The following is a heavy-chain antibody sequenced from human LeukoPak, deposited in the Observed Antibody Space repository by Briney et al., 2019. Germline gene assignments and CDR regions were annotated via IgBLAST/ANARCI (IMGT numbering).Heavy chain of an antibody. CDR1: GFTFSNYA. Sequence: PGGSLRLSCAASGFTFSNYAMSWVRQAPGKGLEWVSAISGSGDNTYYADSVKGRFTISRDNSKNTLYLQMNSLRAEDTAVYYCAKDGRAVEYYYYYYMDVWGKGTTVTVSS. CDR2: ISGSGDNT. D-gene: IGHD3-10*01. J-gene: IGHJ6*03. CDR3: AKDGRAVEYYYYYYMDV. V-gene: IGHV3-23*01.